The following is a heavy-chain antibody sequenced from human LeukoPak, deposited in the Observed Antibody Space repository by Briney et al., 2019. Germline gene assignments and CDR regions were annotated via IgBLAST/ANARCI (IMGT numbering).Heavy chain of an antibody. CDR3: ARDTAMVFWFDP. Sequence: ASVKVSCKASGYTFTGYYMHWVRQAPGQGLEWMGRINPNSGGTNYAQKFQGRVTMTRDTSISTAYMELSRLRSDDTAVYYCARDTAMVFWFDPWGQGTLVTVSS. J-gene: IGHJ5*02. CDR1: GYTFTGYY. D-gene: IGHD5-18*01. CDR2: INPNSGGT. V-gene: IGHV1-2*06.